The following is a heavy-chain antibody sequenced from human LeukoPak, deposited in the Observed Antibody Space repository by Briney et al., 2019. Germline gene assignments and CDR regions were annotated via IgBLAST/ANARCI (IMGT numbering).Heavy chain of an antibody. Sequence: PGGSLRLSCAASGFTFSRYSMNWVRQAPGKGLEWVSYISSSSSTIYYADSVKGRFTISRDNAKNSLYLQMNSLRAEDTAVYYCAREAKYYDFWSGYYTSNWFDPWGQGTLVTVSS. V-gene: IGHV3-48*01. CDR1: GFTFSRYS. CDR3: AREAKYYDFWSGYYTSNWFDP. D-gene: IGHD3-3*01. J-gene: IGHJ5*02. CDR2: ISSSSSTI.